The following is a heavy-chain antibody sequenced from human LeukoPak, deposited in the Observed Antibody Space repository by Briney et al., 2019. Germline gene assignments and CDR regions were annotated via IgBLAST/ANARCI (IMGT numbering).Heavy chain of an antibody. V-gene: IGHV1-2*02. CDR1: GYTFTGFY. CDR3: VREDFVVIPAAMRGDY. D-gene: IGHD2-2*01. Sequence: ASVKVSCKASGYTFTGFYIHWVRQAPGQGLEWMGWINPDRGGTNYAQKFQGRVTLTRDTSINTAYMELSGLTSDDTAMYYCVREDFVVIPAAMRGDYWGQGTLFIVSS. J-gene: IGHJ4*02. CDR2: INPDRGGT.